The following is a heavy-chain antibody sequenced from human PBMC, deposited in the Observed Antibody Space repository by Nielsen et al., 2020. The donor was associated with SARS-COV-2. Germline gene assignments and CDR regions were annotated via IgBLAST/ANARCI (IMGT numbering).Heavy chain of an antibody. J-gene: IGHJ3*01. CDR3: ARAPDIVLQPTAIPL. V-gene: IGHV4-61*02. CDR1: GASLSSGSYY. CDR2: VFATGST. Sequence: SETLSLTCTVSGASLSSGSYYWTWIQQPAGKGLEWIGRVFATGSTDYNPSLKSRVTISIDTSKNQFSLNLRFVTAADTAVYYCARAPDIVLQPTAIPLWGQGTMVPVSS. D-gene: IGHD2-8*01.